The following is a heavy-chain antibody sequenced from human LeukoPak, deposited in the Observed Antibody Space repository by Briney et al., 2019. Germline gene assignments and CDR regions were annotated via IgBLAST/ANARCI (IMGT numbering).Heavy chain of an antibody. V-gene: IGHV4-61*01. D-gene: IGHD5-18*01. CDR1: GGSVSSGSYY. Sequence: PSETLSLTCTVSGGSVSSGSYYWSWIRQPPGKGLEWIGYIYYSGSTNYNPSLKSRVTISVDTSKNQFSLKLSSVTAADTAVYYCARGLRGYSYGRPFDYWGQGTLVTVSS. CDR3: ARGLRGYSYGRPFDY. J-gene: IGHJ4*02. CDR2: IYYSGST.